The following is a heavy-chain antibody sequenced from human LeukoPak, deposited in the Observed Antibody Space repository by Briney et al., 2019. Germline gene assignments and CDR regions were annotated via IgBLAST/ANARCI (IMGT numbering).Heavy chain of an antibody. CDR3: ARGGNIGYNYNAFDV. V-gene: IGHV3-48*03. CDR2: LSSSGRTT. D-gene: IGHD3-22*01. CDR1: GFTFSTYE. Sequence: GGSLRHSYAASGFTFSTYEMNWVRPAPGKGLEWVSFLSSSGRTTYYADSVKGRFTISRDNAKDLLDLQMYSLRAEDTAVFYCARGGNIGYNYNAFDVWGQGTMVTVSS. J-gene: IGHJ3*01.